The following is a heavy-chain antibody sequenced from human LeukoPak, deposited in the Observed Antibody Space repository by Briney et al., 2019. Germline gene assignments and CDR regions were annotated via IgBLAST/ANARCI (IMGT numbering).Heavy chain of an antibody. CDR2: INPSGGST. CDR3: ARLANYQEAYGDYDRPYWFDP. V-gene: IGHV1-46*01. D-gene: IGHD4-17*01. CDR1: GYTFTSYY. J-gene: IGHJ5*02. Sequence: SVKVSCKASGYTFTSYYMHWVRQAPGQGLEWMGIINPSGGSTSYAQKFQGRVTMTRDTSTSTVYMELSSLRSEDTAVYYCARLANYQEAYGDYDRPYWFDPWGQGTLVTVSS.